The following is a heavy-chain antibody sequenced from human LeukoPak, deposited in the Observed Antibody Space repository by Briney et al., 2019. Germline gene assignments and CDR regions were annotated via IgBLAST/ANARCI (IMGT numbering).Heavy chain of an antibody. J-gene: IGHJ4*02. Sequence: SETLSLTCAVYGGSFSGYYWSWIRQPPGEGLEWIGEINHSGSTNYNPSLKSRVTISVDTSKNQFSLKLSSVTAADTAVYYCARGRWGFVDYWGQGTLVTVSS. CDR1: GGSFSGYY. V-gene: IGHV4-34*01. CDR3: ARGRWGFVDY. D-gene: IGHD3-16*01. CDR2: INHSGST.